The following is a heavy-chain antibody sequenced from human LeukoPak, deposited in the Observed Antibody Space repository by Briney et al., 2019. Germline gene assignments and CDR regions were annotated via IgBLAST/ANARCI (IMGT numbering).Heavy chain of an antibody. V-gene: IGHV3-23*01. CDR2: ISGGGVTT. CDR3: GKDHDRGALDI. Sequence: GGSPRLSCAASGFTFSNYAMTWVRQAPGKGLEWVSLISGGGVTTYYADSVKGRFTISRDNSKNTLYLQMNSLRAEDTAVYYCGKDHDRGALDIWGQGTTVTVS. D-gene: IGHD3-10*02. CDR1: GFTFSNYA. J-gene: IGHJ3*02.